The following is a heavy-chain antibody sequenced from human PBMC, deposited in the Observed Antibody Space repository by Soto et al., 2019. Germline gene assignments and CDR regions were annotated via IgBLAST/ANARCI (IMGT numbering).Heavy chain of an antibody. V-gene: IGHV4-34*01. D-gene: IGHD6-25*01. CDR3: ARQAADDSDEYYLDF. Sequence: PSETLSLTCAVYGGSFSGFYWTWIRQPPGKGLEYIGEINHSGTTHYHPSLKSRVTISVDTSKNQFSLKLSSVTAADTAVYYCARQAADDSDEYYLDFWGQGTLVTVSS. CDR1: GGSFSGFY. J-gene: IGHJ4*02. CDR2: INHSGTT.